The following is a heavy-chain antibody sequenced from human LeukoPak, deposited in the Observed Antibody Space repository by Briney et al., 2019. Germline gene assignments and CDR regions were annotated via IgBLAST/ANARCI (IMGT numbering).Heavy chain of an antibody. V-gene: IGHV3-33*01. D-gene: IGHD3-10*01. CDR3: ARASGPFDY. CDR2: IWNDGSNK. CDR1: GFTFSTYA. Sequence: GGSLRLSCAASGFTFSTYAMYWVRQAPGKGLEWVAVIWNDGSNKYYADSVKGRFTISRDNSKSTLYLQMNSLRAEDTAVYSCARASGPFDYWGQGTLVTVSS. J-gene: IGHJ4*02.